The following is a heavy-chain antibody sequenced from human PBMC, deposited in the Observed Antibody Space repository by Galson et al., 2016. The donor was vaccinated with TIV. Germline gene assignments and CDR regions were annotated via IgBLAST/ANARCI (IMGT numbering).Heavy chain of an antibody. Sequence: SVKVSCKASGYTFIGYYIHWVRQAPGQGLEWMGWINPKSGDTKYAQKFEGRVTMTRDTSISTVFMELSSLIYDDTAVFYCARERHMDYWGQGTLVTVSS. V-gene: IGHV1-2*02. CDR3: ARERHMDY. CDR1: GYTFIGYY. CDR2: INPKSGDT. J-gene: IGHJ4*02.